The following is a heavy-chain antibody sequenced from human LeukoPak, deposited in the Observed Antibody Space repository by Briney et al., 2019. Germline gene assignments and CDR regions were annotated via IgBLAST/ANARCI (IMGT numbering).Heavy chain of an antibody. V-gene: IGHV3-23*01. J-gene: IGHJ4*02. CDR3: ARDKYYFDY. CDR1: GFAFRGYA. Sequence: GRSLRLSCAASGFAFRGYAMNWGPQGPGKGLGWVSDISGSGGTTCYADSVKGRFTISRENSKNTLYLQMNSLRVEDTAVYYCARDKYYFDYCGQGTLVTVSS. CDR2: ISGSGGTT.